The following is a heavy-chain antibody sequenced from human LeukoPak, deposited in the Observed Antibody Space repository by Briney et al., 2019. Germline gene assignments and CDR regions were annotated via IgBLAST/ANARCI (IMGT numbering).Heavy chain of an antibody. J-gene: IGHJ4*02. CDR2: ISWSGGGT. Sequence: GGSLRLSCAASGFTFDDHGMSWVRQVPGKGLEWVSAISWSGGGTGYADSVKGRFTISRDNAKNSLYLQMNSLRVEDTALYYCARSVGKYSTKYSFDFWGQGTLVTVSS. CDR3: ARSVGKYSTKYSFDF. V-gene: IGHV3-20*04. D-gene: IGHD6-13*01. CDR1: GFTFDDHG.